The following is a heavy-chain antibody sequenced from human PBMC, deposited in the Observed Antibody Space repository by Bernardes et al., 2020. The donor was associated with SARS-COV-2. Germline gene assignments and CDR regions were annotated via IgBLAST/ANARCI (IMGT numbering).Heavy chain of an antibody. J-gene: IGHJ6*03. CDR2: ISSSSSYI. CDR1: GFTFSSYS. D-gene: IGHD3-3*01. Sequence: GGSLRLSCAASGFTFSSYSMNWVRQAPGKGLEWVSSISSSSSYIYYADSVKGRFTISRDNAKNSLYLQMNSLRAEDTAVYYCAKAPPVRAIFGVVTESYYMDVWGKGTTVTVSS. V-gene: IGHV3-21*04. CDR3: AKAPPVRAIFGVVTESYYMDV.